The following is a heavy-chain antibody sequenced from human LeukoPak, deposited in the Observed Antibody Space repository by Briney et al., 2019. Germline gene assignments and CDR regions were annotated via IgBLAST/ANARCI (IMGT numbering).Heavy chain of an antibody. CDR1: GFTFRTYS. J-gene: IGHJ3*02. Sequence: GGSLRLSCVASGFTFRTYSMNWVRQAPGKGLEWVSYISSSSSTIYYADSVKGRFTISRDNAKNSLYLQMNSLRAEDTAVYYCARDSLYGMDAFDIWGQGTMVTVSS. CDR2: ISSSSSTI. D-gene: IGHD2-8*01. V-gene: IGHV3-48*04. CDR3: ARDSLYGMDAFDI.